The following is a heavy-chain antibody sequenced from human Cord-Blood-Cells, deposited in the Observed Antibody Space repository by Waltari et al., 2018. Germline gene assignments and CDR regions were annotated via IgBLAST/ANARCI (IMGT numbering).Heavy chain of an antibody. CDR1: GFTFDGYA. V-gene: IGHV3-9*01. D-gene: IGHD6-6*01. CDR3: AKDKGSSGNLFDY. CDR2: ISWNSGSI. Sequence: EVQLVEFGGGLVQPGRSLRLSCAASGFTFDGYAMHWVRQAPGKGLEWVSGISWNSGSIGYADSVKGRFTISRDNAKNSLYLQMNSLRAEDTALYYCAKDKGSSGNLFDYWGQGTLVTVSS. J-gene: IGHJ4*02.